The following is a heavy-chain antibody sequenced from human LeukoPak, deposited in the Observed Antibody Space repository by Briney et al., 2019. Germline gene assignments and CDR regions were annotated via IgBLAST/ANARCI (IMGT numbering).Heavy chain of an antibody. CDR1: GFTFSTYG. CDR2: INYDSSDI. V-gene: IGHV3-21*01. J-gene: IGHJ5*02. Sequence: GGSLRLSCAASGFTFSTYGMNWVRQAPGKGLEWDSSINYDSSDIYYADSLKGRFTISRDNAKNSLFLQMNSLRAEDTAVYYCARDYRSMVRGVTIFDPWGQGTLVTVSS. D-gene: IGHD3-10*01. CDR3: ARDYRSMVRGVTIFDP.